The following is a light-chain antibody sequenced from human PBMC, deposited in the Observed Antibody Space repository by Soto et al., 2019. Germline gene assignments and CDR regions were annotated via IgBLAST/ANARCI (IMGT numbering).Light chain of an antibody. J-gene: IGKJ5*01. Sequence: EVVLTQSPATLSLSPGERATLSCRASQSVTSYLAWYQQRPGQAPRLLIYDASRRATGIPARFSGSGSGADFTLTISSLEPEDFAVYYCQRRSSWPITVGQGTRLEIK. CDR3: QRRSSWPIT. CDR2: DAS. CDR1: QSVTSY. V-gene: IGKV3-11*01.